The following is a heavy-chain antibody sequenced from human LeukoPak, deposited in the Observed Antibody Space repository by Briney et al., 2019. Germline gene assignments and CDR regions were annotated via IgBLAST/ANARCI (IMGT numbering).Heavy chain of an antibody. V-gene: IGHV4-34*01. D-gene: IGHD2-2*02. Sequence: SETLSLTCAVYGGSFSGYYWSWIRQPPGKGLEWIGEINHSGSTNYNPSLKSRVTISVDTSKNQFSLKLSSVTAADTAVYYCARGSTDIVVVPAAIEEDYWGQGTLVTVSS. CDR2: INHSGST. CDR3: ARGSTDIVVVPAAIEEDY. J-gene: IGHJ4*02. CDR1: GGSFSGYY.